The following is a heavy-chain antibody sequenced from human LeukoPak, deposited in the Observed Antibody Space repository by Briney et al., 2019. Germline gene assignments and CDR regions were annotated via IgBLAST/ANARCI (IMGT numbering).Heavy chain of an antibody. V-gene: IGHV3-43*02. Sequence: PGGSLRLSCAASGFTFEDYGMHWVRQAPGKGLEWVSLITGNGVSTYYADSVKGRFTISRDNSKNSLYLQMNSLRTEDTALYYCAKCVYSNIYYWFDPWGQETLVSVSS. CDR2: ITGNGVST. CDR3: AKCVYSNIYYWFDP. D-gene: IGHD6-13*01. J-gene: IGHJ5*02. CDR1: GFTFEDYG.